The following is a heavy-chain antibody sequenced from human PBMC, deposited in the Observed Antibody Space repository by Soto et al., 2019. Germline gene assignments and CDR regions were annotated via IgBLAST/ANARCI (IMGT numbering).Heavy chain of an antibody. CDR3: ARTVGTSGYYYYMDV. D-gene: IGHD1-1*01. J-gene: IGHJ6*03. V-gene: IGHV1-69*02. CDR1: GGTFSSYT. Sequence: QVQLVQSGAEVKKPGSSVKVSCKASGGTFSSYTISWVRQAPGQGLEWMGRIIPILGIANYAQKFQGRVTITADKSTSTAYMELSSLRSEDTAVYYCARTVGTSGYYYYMDVWGKGTTVNVSS. CDR2: IIPILGIA.